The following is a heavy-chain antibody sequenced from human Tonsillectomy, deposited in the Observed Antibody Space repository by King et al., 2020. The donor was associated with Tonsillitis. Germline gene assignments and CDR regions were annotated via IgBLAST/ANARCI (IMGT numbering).Heavy chain of an antibody. CDR2: ISGGGGST. CDR1: GFTFSSYA. J-gene: IGHJ1*01. V-gene: IGHV3-23*04. CDR3: AKVFPAAYCGGECYRPFFQH. D-gene: IGHD2-21*01. Sequence: VQLVESGGGLAQPGGSLRLSCAASGFTFSSYAMSWVRQAPGKGLEWVSAISGGGGSTYYADSVKGRFTISGDNSKNTLYLQMNSLRAEDTAVYYCAKVFPAAYCGGECYRPFFQHWGQGTLVTVSS.